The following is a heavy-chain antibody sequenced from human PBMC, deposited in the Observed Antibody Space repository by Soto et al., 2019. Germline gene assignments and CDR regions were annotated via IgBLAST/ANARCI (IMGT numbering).Heavy chain of an antibody. Sequence: GGSLRLSCAASVFSFGDYWMHWVRQPPGKGPEWVSRMTGDGRTTQYADSVKGRFTASRDNAKSTLYLQMNSLRAEDTAVYYCATAEVDYWGPGPLVTVSS. CDR3: ATAEVDY. V-gene: IGHV3-74*03. CDR1: VFSFGDYW. CDR2: MTGDGRTT. J-gene: IGHJ4*01.